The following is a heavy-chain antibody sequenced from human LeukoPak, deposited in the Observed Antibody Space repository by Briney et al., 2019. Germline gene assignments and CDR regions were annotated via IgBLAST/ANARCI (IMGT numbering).Heavy chain of an antibody. CDR1: GGSISSYY. V-gene: IGHV4-59*01. J-gene: IGHJ3*02. CDR2: IYYSGST. D-gene: IGHD3-22*01. Sequence: SETLSLTCTVSGGSISSYYWSWIRQPPGKGLEWIGYIYYSGSTNYNPSLKSRVTISVDTPKNQFSLKLSSVTAADTAVYYCARDLMDYYDNRNDAFDIWGQGTMVTVSS. CDR3: ARDLMDYYDNRNDAFDI.